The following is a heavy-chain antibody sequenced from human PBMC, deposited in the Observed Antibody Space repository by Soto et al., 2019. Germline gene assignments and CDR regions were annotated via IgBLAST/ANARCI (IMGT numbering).Heavy chain of an antibody. Sequence: ASVKVSCEACGDTFTGYYMHWVRQAPGQGLEWMGWINPNSGGTNYAQKFQGWVTMTRDTSISTAYMELSRLRSDDTAVYYCARGADYDFWSGYSIYYYYYGMDVWGQGTTVTVSS. CDR3: ARGADYDFWSGYSIYYYYYGMDV. J-gene: IGHJ6*02. CDR2: INPNSGGT. V-gene: IGHV1-2*04. CDR1: GDTFTGYY. D-gene: IGHD3-3*01.